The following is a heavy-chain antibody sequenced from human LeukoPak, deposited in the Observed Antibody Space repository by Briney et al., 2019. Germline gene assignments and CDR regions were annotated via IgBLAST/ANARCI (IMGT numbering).Heavy chain of an antibody. D-gene: IGHD3-22*01. CDR3: ASSEGSGYVYYYYGVDV. Sequence: ASVKVSCKASGYTFTSYAMHWVRQAPGQRLEWMGWINAGNGNTKYSQKFQGRVTITRDTSASTAYMELSSLRSEDTAVYYCASSEGSGYVYYYYGVDVWGQGTTVTVSS. CDR2: INAGNGNT. V-gene: IGHV1-3*01. J-gene: IGHJ6*02. CDR1: GYTFTSYA.